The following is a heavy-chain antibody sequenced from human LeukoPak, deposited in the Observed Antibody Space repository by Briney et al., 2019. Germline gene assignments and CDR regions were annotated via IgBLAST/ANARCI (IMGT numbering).Heavy chain of an antibody. CDR3: ARDPSLGYSSGWYAGNWFDP. CDR1: GYTFTGYY. D-gene: IGHD6-19*01. Sequence: GASVKVSCKASGYTFTGYYMHWVRQAPGQGLEWMGWINPNSGGTNYAQKFQGRVTMTRDTSISTAYMELSRLRSDDTAVYYCARDPSLGYSSGWYAGNWFDPWGRGTLVTVSS. CDR2: INPNSGGT. V-gene: IGHV1-2*02. J-gene: IGHJ5*02.